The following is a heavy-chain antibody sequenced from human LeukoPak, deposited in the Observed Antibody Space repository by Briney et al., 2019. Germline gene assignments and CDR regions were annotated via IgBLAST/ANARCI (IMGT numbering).Heavy chain of an antibody. V-gene: IGHV3-9*01. Sequence: GGSLRLSCAASGFTFDDYAMHWVRQAPGKGLEWVSGISWNSGSIGYADSVKGRFTISRDNAKNSLYLQMNSLRAEDTALYYCAKGYYYDSSGYLLDYWGQGTLVTVSS. D-gene: IGHD3-22*01. CDR2: ISWNSGSI. CDR3: AKGYYYDSSGYLLDY. J-gene: IGHJ4*02. CDR1: GFTFDDYA.